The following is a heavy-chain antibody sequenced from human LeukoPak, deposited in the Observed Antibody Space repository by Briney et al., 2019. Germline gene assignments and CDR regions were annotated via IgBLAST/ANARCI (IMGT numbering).Heavy chain of an antibody. J-gene: IGHJ3*02. D-gene: IGHD2-15*01. CDR1: GGSISSSSYY. Sequence: SETLSLTCTVSGGSISSSSYYWGWIRQPPGKGLEWIGSIYYSGSTYYNPSLKSRVTISVDTSKNQFSLKLSSVTAADTAVYYCARDDYCSGGSCYWSVGAFDIWGQGTRVTVSS. V-gene: IGHV4-39*07. CDR2: IYYSGST. CDR3: ARDDYCSGGSCYWSVGAFDI.